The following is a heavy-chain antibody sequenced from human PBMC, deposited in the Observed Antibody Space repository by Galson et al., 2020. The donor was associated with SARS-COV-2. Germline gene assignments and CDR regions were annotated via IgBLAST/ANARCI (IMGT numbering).Heavy chain of an antibody. CDR3: ARQILTGYYSFYYFDY. Sequence: SATLSLTCTVSGDSISSSSYYWGWIRQPPGAGPEWIGSIYYSESNYYNPSLTSRVTMSVDTSKNQFSLKLSSVTAADTAVYYCARQILTGYYSFYYFDYWGQGTLVTVSS. J-gene: IGHJ4*02. D-gene: IGHD3-9*01. V-gene: IGHV4-39*01. CDR1: GDSISSSSYY. CDR2: IYYSESN.